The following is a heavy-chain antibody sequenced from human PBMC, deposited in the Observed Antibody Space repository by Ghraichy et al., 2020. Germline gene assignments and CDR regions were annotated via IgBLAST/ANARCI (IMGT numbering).Heavy chain of an antibody. Sequence: GGSLRLSCAASGFTFSSYGMHWVRQAPGKGLEWVAVISYDGSNKYYADSVKGRFTISRDNSKNTLYLQMNSLRAEDTAVYYCAKDLCGSSCWDYYYYGMDVWGQGTTVTVSS. V-gene: IGHV3-30*18. J-gene: IGHJ6*02. CDR3: AKDLCGSSCWDYYYYGMDV. D-gene: IGHD6-13*01. CDR2: ISYDGSNK. CDR1: GFTFSSYG.